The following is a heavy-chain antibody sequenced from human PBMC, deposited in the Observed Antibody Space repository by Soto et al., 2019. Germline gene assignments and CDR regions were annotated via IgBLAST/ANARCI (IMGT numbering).Heavy chain of an antibody. Sequence: QVQLQESGPGLVKPSQTLSLTCTVSGASITSGAYYWTWIRQHPGKGLEWIGYIYYGGSTYYNPSLKSRASISIDTSGNNFSLRLTSVTAADTAVYYCARDRVTYGLDVWGQGTTVTVSS. CDR1: GASITSGAYY. CDR3: ARDRVTYGLDV. V-gene: IGHV4-31*03. J-gene: IGHJ6*02. CDR2: IYYGGST. D-gene: IGHD3-10*01.